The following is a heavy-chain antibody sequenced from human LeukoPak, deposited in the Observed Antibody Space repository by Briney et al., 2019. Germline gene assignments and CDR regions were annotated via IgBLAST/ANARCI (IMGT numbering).Heavy chain of an antibody. Sequence: GGSLRLSCAASGFTFSSYAMHWVRQAPGKGLEYVSAISSNGGSTYYANSVKGRFTISRDNSKHTPYLQMGSLRAEDMAVYYCARDQGSPGYCSGGSCPIGYWGQGNLVTVSS. V-gene: IGHV3-64*01. J-gene: IGHJ4*02. CDR2: ISSNGGST. CDR1: GFTFSSYA. D-gene: IGHD2-15*01. CDR3: ARDQGSPGYCSGGSCPIGY.